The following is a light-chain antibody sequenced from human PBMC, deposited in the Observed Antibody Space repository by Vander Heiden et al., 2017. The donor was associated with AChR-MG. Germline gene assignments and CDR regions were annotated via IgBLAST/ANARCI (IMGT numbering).Light chain of an antibody. V-gene: IGLV1-44*01. CDR2: IDS. CDR3: AAWDSSLKVL. CDR1: SHNVGSYD. Sequence: QSVLTQPPSASGTPAQTVTIPCSRNSHNVGSYDLNWYQQFPGEAPNILHSIDSPRPSGVPDRCSGSKSGSSASLASRGLQADDESDYYCAAWDSSLKVLFGGGTKLTV. J-gene: IGLJ2*01.